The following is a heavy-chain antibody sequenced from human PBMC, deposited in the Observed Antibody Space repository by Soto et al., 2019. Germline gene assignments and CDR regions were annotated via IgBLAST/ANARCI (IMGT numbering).Heavy chain of an antibody. J-gene: IGHJ4*02. V-gene: IGHV3-33*01. Sequence: GGSLRLSCAASGFTFSSYGMHWVRQAPGKGLEWVAVIWYDGSNKYYADSVKGRFTISRDNSKNTLYLQMNSLRAEDTAVYYCAREGTYCSGGSCLDYGGQGTLVTVSS. D-gene: IGHD2-15*01. CDR3: AREGTYCSGGSCLDY. CDR1: GFTFSSYG. CDR2: IWYDGSNK.